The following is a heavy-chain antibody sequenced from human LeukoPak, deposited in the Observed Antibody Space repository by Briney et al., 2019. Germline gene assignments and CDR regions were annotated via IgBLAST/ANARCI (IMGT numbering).Heavy chain of an antibody. CDR2: ISNSSNAI. Sequence: PGGSLRLSSAASGFTFSYYSMNWVRQAPGMGLEWISYISNSSNAIYYADSVKGRFTISRDNAKNSLYLQMNSLRDEDTAVYYCASGVSSTSCYVNYWGQGTLVTVSS. V-gene: IGHV3-48*02. D-gene: IGHD2-2*01. J-gene: IGHJ4*02. CDR3: ASGVSSTSCYVNY. CDR1: GFTFSYYS.